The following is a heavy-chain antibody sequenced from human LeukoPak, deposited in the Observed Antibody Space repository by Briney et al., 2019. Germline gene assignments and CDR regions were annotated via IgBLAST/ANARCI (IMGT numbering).Heavy chain of an antibody. CDR2: ISSSSSYI. J-gene: IGHJ4*02. D-gene: IGHD3-10*01. CDR3: AREPLVQGVSFDY. V-gene: IGHV3-21*01. CDR1: GFTFSSYS. Sequence: GGSLRISCAASGFTFSSYSMNWVRQAPGKGLEWVSSISSSSSYIYYADSVKGRFTISRDNAKNSLYLQMNSLRAEDTAVYYCAREPLVQGVSFDYWGQGTLVTVSS.